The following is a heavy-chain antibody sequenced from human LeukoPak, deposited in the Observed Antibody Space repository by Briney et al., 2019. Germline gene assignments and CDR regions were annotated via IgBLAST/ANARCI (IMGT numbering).Heavy chain of an antibody. CDR1: GFTFSNAW. D-gene: IGHD3-10*01. CDR2: LKSKTDGGTA. J-gene: IGHJ4*02. V-gene: IGHV3-15*01. CDR3: ATDQRGSGTYSDY. Sequence: GGSLRLSCAASGFTFSNAWMSWVRQAPGKGLEWVGRLKSKTDGGTADYAAPVTGRFTISRDDSKNTLYLQLNSLRTEDTAVYYCATDQRGSGTYSDYWGQGTLVTVSS.